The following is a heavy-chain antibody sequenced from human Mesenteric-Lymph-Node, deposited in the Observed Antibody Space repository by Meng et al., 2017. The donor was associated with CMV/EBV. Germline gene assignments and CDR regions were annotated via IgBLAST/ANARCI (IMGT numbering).Heavy chain of an antibody. J-gene: IGHJ3*02. CDR2: ISAYNGNT. CDR1: RYG. Sequence: RYGVSWVRQAPGQGLEWMGWISAYNGNTNYAQKFQGRVTMTTETSTSTAYMELRSLRSDDTAVYYCARASYFGSGSYRRSDDAFDIWGQGTMVTVSS. CDR3: ARASYFGSGSYRRSDDAFDI. D-gene: IGHD3-10*01. V-gene: IGHV1-18*01.